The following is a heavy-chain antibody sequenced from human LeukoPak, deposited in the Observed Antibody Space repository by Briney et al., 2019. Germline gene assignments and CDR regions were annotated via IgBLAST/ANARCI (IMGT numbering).Heavy chain of an antibody. V-gene: IGHV4-30-2*01. J-gene: IGHJ4*02. CDR1: GGSISSGGYY. CDR3: AKCSSSWDTYFDY. Sequence: SQTLSLTCTVSGGSISSGGYYWSWIRQPPGKGLEWIGYIYHSGSTYYNPSLKSRVTISVDRSKNQFSLKLSSVTAEDTAVYYCAKCSSSWDTYFDYWGQGTLVTVSS. CDR2: IYHSGST. D-gene: IGHD6-13*01.